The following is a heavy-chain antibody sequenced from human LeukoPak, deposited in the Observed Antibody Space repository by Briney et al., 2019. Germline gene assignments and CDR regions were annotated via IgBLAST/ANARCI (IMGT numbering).Heavy chain of an antibody. CDR1: GGSISSGSYY. D-gene: IGHD6-13*01. J-gene: IGHJ5*02. CDR3: ARDRRARGPAGHSSSWYVFDP. CDR2: IYYSGST. Sequence: PSETLSLTCTVSGGSISSGSYYWSWIRQPPGKGLEWIGYIYYSGSTNYNPSLKSRVTISVDTSKNQFSLRLSSVTAADTAVYFCARDRRARGPAGHSSSWYVFDPWGQGTLVTVSS. V-gene: IGHV4-61*01.